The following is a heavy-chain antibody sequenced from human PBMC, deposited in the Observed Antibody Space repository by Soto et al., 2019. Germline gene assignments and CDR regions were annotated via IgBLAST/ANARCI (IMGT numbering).Heavy chain of an antibody. CDR2: IYYSGST. V-gene: IGHV4-59*08. D-gene: IGHD2-2*01. CDR3: ARVPDR. CDR1: GGMPSRYY. J-gene: IGHJ5*02. Sequence: SQTLSVPYTVSGGMPSRYYWSWIRRPPGKGLEWIGYIYYSGSTIYNPSLKSRVTISVDTSKNQFSLRLSSVTAADTAVYYCARVPDRWGQGTLVTVS.